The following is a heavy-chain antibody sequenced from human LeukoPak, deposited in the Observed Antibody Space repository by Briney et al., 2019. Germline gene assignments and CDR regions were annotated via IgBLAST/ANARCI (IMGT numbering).Heavy chain of an antibody. V-gene: IGHV1-18*01. Sequence: ASVEVSCKASGYTFTSYGISWVRQAPGQGLEWMGWISVYNGNTNYAQKLQGRVTMTTDTSTSTAYMELRSLTSDDTAVYYCARATMVRGITFHPDYWGQGTLVTVSS. D-gene: IGHD3-10*01. J-gene: IGHJ4*02. CDR3: ARATMVRGITFHPDY. CDR1: GYTFTSYG. CDR2: ISVYNGNT.